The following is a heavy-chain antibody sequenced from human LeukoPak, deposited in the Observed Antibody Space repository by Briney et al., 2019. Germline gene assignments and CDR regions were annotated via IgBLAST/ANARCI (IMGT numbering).Heavy chain of an antibody. D-gene: IGHD6-13*01. CDR2: IYYSGST. CDR1: GGSISSSSYY. Sequence: SETLSLTCTVSGGSISSSSYYWGWIRQPPGKGLEWIGSIYYSGSTYYNPSLKSRVTISVDTSKNQFSLKLSSVTAADTAVYYCARFAAGIAAAGTGDYWGQGTLVTVSS. V-gene: IGHV4-39*01. J-gene: IGHJ4*02. CDR3: ARFAAGIAAAGTGDY.